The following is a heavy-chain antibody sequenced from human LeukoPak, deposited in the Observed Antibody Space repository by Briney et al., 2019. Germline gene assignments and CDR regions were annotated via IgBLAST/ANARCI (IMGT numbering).Heavy chain of an antibody. CDR3: ARRRGATGYESFDI. CDR2: ISASGGDK. Sequence: PGGSLRLSCAASGYTFSNYGMSWVRQAPGKGLEWVSAISASGGDKNYADSVKDRFTISRDNSRNTLYLQMTNLRAEDTAVYYCARRRGATGYESFDIWGQGTMVTVSS. CDR1: GYTFSNYG. D-gene: IGHD3-9*01. V-gene: IGHV3-23*01. J-gene: IGHJ3*02.